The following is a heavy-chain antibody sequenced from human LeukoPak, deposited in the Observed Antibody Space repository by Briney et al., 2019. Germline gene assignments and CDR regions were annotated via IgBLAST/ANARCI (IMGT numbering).Heavy chain of an antibody. CDR2: ITNSSDYT. CDR1: GFTFSSYN. CDR3: ARAPCSGNRCYLMYYFDY. Sequence: GGSLRLSCAASGFTFSSYNMNWVRQAPGKGLEWVSYITNSSDYTNYADSVKGRFTISRDNAKNSLYLQMSSLRAEDTAVYYCARAPCSGNRCYLMYYFDYWGQGTLVTVSS. V-gene: IGHV3-21*05. J-gene: IGHJ4*02. D-gene: IGHD2-15*01.